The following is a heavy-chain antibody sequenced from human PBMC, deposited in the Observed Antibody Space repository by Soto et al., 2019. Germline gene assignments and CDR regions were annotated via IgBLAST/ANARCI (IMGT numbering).Heavy chain of an antibody. CDR2: INHSGST. CDR3: ANLDMITFGGIIGPNDEFDI. CDR1: GGSFSGYY. V-gene: IGHV4-34*01. D-gene: IGHD3-16*01. J-gene: IGHJ3*02. Sequence: TSETLSLTCAVYGGSFSGYYWTWIRQPPGTGLEWIGEINHSGSTNYNPSLKSRVTISVDTSKNQFSLKLTSVTAADTAVYYCANLDMITFGGIIGPNDEFDIWGQGTMVTVS.